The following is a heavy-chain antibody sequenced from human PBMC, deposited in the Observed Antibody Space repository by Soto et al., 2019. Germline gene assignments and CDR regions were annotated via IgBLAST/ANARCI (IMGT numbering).Heavy chain of an antibody. CDR3: ATSEDSSSSINRLKP. CDR2: IYNGGHT. CDR1: GGSVDSVNHY. Sequence: PSETLSLTCSVSGGSVDSVNHYWSWIRQPPGKGLEWIGYIYNGGHTFYNPSLKSRVKILVDKSRNQFSLRLSSVTAADTAVYFCATSEDSSSSINRLKPWGQGALVTVSS. D-gene: IGHD6-6*01. V-gene: IGHV4-30-4*01. J-gene: IGHJ5*02.